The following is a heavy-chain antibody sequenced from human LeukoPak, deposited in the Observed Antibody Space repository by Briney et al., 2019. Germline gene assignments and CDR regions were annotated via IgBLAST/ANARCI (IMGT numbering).Heavy chain of an antibody. CDR3: ARDGSHFAFDI. CDR2: INPSGGSA. CDR1: GYTFTNYY. Sequence: ASVKVSCKASGYTFTNYYIHWVRQAPGQGLEWMGIINPSGGSARYSQKFQGRVTMTRDTSTSTAYMELRSLRSDDTAVYYCARDGSHFAFDIWGQGTMVTVSS. V-gene: IGHV1-46*01. D-gene: IGHD1-26*01. J-gene: IGHJ3*02.